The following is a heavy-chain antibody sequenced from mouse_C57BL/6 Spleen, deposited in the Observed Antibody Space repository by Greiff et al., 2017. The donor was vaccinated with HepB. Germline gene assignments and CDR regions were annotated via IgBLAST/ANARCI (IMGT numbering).Heavy chain of an antibody. J-gene: IGHJ3*01. CDR2: IRLKSDNYAT. CDR1: GFTFSNYW. V-gene: IGHV6-3*01. D-gene: IGHD3-2*02. CDR3: TGQLRGFAY. Sequence: EVKLVESGGGLVQPGGSMKLSCVASGFTFSNYWMNWVRQSPEKGLEWVAQIRLKSDNYATHYAESVKGRFTISRDDSKSSVYLQMNNLRAEDTGIYYCTGQLRGFAYWGQGTLVTVSA.